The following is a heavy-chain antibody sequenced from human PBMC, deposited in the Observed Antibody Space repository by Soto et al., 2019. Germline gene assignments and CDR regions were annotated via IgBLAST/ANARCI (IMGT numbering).Heavy chain of an antibody. CDR1: GFTFSSDG. D-gene: IGHD2-15*01. J-gene: IGHJ6*03. V-gene: IGHV3-30*18. Sequence: QVQLVESGGGVVQPGRSLRLSCAASGFTFSSDGMHWVRQAPGKGLEWVAVISYDGSNKYYADSVKGRFTISRDNSKNTLYLQMNSLRAEDTAVYYCAKVSPHCSGGRCYPGYYYYMDVWGKGTTVTVSS. CDR2: ISYDGSNK. CDR3: AKVSPHCSGGRCYPGYYYYMDV.